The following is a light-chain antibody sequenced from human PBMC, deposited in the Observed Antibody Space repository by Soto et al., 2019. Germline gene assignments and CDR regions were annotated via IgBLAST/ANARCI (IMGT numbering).Light chain of an antibody. CDR3: QKSYSTPLN. V-gene: IGKV1-39*01. J-gene: IGKJ5*01. Sequence: DIQITQSPSSLSASVGDRVTITCRASQSISSYLNWYQQKPGKAPKLLIYAASSLQSGVPSRFSGSGSGTAFTLTISSLQPEDFATYYCQKSYSTPLNFGQGTRLEIK. CDR2: AAS. CDR1: QSISSY.